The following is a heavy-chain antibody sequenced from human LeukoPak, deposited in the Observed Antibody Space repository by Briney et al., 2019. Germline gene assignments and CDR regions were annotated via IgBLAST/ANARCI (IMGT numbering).Heavy chain of an antibody. CDR2: IYYSGST. D-gene: IGHD3-9*01. J-gene: IGHJ5*02. CDR3: ARGGDILTGYYLFDP. CDR1: GGSISSYY. V-gene: IGHV4-59*01. Sequence: SETLSLTCTVSGGSISSYYWSWIRQPPGRGLEWIGYIYYSGSTNYNPSLKSRVTISVDTSKNQFSLKLSSVTAADTAVYYCARGGDILTGYYLFDPWGQGTLVTVSS.